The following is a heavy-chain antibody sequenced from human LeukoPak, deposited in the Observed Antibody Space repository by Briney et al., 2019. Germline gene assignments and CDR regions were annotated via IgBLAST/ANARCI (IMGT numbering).Heavy chain of an antibody. J-gene: IGHJ5*02. CDR2: ISGSGGSI. Sequence: GGSLRLSFAASGFTFSSYAVSWVRQAPGKGLEWVSAISGSGGSIYYADSVKGRFTISRDNAKNSLYLQMNSLRAEDTAVYYCARDGPVEMATNPNWFDPWGQGTLVTVSS. CDR3: ARDGPVEMATNPNWFDP. CDR1: GFTFSSYA. D-gene: IGHD5-24*01. V-gene: IGHV3-23*01.